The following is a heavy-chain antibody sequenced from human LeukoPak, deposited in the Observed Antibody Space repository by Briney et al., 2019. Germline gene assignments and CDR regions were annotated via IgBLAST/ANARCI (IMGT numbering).Heavy chain of an antibody. V-gene: IGHV3-30*02. D-gene: IGHD5-18*01. CDR2: IRYDGSNK. J-gene: IGHJ4*02. Sequence: PGGSLRLSCAASGFTLSVYGMHWVRQAPGKGLEWGAFIRYDGSNKDYADSVKGRFTISRDNSKNTLYLQMNSLRAEDTAVYYCAKDRGYSYGEFDFWGQGTLVTVSS. CDR3: AKDRGYSYGEFDF. CDR1: GFTLSVYG.